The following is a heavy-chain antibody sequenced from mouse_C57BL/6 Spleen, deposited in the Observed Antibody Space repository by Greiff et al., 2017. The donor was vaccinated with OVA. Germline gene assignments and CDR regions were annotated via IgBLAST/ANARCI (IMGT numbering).Heavy chain of an antibody. J-gene: IGHJ2*01. D-gene: IGHD3-2*02. CDR2: ISSGGSYT. Sequence: EVNLVESGGDLVKPGGSLKLSCAASGFTFSSYGMSWVRQTPDKRLEWVATISSGGSYTYYPDSVKGRFTISRDNAKNTLYLQMSSLKSEDTAMYYCARLQLRSLDYWGQGTTLTVSS. CDR1: GFTFSSYG. V-gene: IGHV5-6*01. CDR3: ARLQLRSLDY.